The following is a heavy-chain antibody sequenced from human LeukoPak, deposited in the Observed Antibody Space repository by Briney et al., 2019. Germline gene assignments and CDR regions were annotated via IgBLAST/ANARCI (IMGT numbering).Heavy chain of an antibody. V-gene: IGHV3-48*04. D-gene: IGHD1-14*01. CDR1: GFTFSSHW. Sequence: GGSLRLSCAVSGFTFSSHWMHWVRQAPGKGLEWVSYISSSGSTIYYADSVKGRITISRANAKNSLYLQMNSLRAEDTAVYYCARDRGNQRGYYYYYMDVWGKGTTVTVSS. CDR2: ISSSGSTI. J-gene: IGHJ6*03. CDR3: ARDRGNQRGYYYYYMDV.